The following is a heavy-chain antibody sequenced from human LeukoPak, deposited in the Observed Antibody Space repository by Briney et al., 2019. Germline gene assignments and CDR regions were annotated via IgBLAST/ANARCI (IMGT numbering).Heavy chain of an antibody. CDR2: TYYRSKWYN. Sequence: KRSQTLSLTCAISGDSVSSNSAALNWIRQSPSRGLEWLGRTYYRSKWYNDYAVSVKSRITINPDTSKNQFSLQLNSVTPEDTAVYYCAREKWIQLWPRYFDYWGQGTLVTVSS. V-gene: IGHV6-1*01. CDR1: GDSVSSNSAA. J-gene: IGHJ4*02. CDR3: AREKWIQLWPRYFDY. D-gene: IGHD5-18*01.